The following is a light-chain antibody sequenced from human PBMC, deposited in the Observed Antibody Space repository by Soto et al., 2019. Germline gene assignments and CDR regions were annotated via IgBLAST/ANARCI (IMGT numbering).Light chain of an antibody. V-gene: IGLV2-14*01. Sequence: QSVLTQPASVSGSPGQSITISCTGTDSAVGGNNYVSWYQQYPGKAPKVMISDVSNRPSGVSNRFSGSKSGNTASLTISGLQAEDEADYYCSSYTTSSTLVFGGGTKLTVL. J-gene: IGLJ2*01. CDR2: DVS. CDR1: DSAVGGNNY. CDR3: SSYTTSSTLV.